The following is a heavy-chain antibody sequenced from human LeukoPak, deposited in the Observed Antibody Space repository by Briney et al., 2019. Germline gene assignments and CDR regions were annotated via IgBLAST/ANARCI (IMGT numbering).Heavy chain of an antibody. CDR2: IIPIFGTA. J-gene: IGHJ4*02. CDR1: GGTFSSYA. D-gene: IGHD6-19*01. CDR3: ARTPSGIAVAEDY. V-gene: IGHV1-69*05. Sequence: ASVKVSCKASGGTFSSYAISWVRQAPGQGLEWMGRIIPIFGTANYAQKFQGRVTITTDESTSTAYMELSSLRPEDTAVYYCARTPSGIAVAEDYWGQGTLVTVSS.